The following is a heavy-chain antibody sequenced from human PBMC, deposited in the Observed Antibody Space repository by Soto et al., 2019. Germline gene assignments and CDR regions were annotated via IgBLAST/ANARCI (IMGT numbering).Heavy chain of an antibody. V-gene: IGHV2-5*01. J-gene: IGHJ4*02. D-gene: IGHD4-17*01. Sequence: QITLKESGPTLVKPTQTLTLTCTFSGFSFSTSGVGVGWIRQPPGNALEWLALIYWNDDKRYSPSLKSRLTISKDTSKNQVVLTMTNMDPVDTATYYCAHRRGSTVLTRGGYFDYWGQGTMVTVSS. CDR2: IYWNDDK. CDR3: AHRRGSTVLTRGGYFDY. CDR1: GFSFSTSGVG.